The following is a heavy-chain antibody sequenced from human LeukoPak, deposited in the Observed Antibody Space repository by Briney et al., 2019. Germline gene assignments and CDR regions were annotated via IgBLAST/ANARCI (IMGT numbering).Heavy chain of an antibody. Sequence: ASVKVSCEASGYTFTSYAMHWVRQAPGQRLEWMGWINAGNGNTKYSQKFQGRVTITRDTSASTAYMELSSLRSEDTAVYYCARDLPFCSSTSCYLYNWFDPWGQGTLVTVSS. D-gene: IGHD2-2*01. CDR2: INAGNGNT. CDR1: GYTFTSYA. CDR3: ARDLPFCSSTSCYLYNWFDP. V-gene: IGHV1-3*01. J-gene: IGHJ5*02.